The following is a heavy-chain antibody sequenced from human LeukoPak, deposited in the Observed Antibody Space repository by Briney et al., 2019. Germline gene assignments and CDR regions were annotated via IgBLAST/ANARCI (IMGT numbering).Heavy chain of an antibody. CDR2: IIPILGIA. D-gene: IGHD1-26*01. V-gene: IGHV1-69*04. J-gene: IGHJ4*02. Sequence: GASVKVSCKASGGTFSSYAISWVRQAPGRGLEWMGRIIPILGIANYAQKFQGRVTITADKSTSTAYMELSSLRSEDTAVYYCAIGRGIVGVTFDYWGQGTLVTVSS. CDR1: GGTFSSYA. CDR3: AIGRGIVGVTFDY.